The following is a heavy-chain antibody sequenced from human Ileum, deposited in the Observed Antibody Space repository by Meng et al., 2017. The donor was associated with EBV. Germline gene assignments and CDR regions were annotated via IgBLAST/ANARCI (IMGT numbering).Heavy chain of an antibody. J-gene: IGHJ4*02. Sequence: QGQRVQFGAEVKKPGASVKVSCKASGYRFTAFGISWVRQAPGQGPEWMGWITTYNGDTKYAQKFQGRVTMTRETSTNTAYMELTSLRSDDTAVYYCARTYYGSYGFDYWGQGTLVTVSS. CDR3: ARTYYGSYGFDY. V-gene: IGHV1-18*01. D-gene: IGHD3-10*01. CDR2: ITTYNGDT. CDR1: GYRFTAFG.